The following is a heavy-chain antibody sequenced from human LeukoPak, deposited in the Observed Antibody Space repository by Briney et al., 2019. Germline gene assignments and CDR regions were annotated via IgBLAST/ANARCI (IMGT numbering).Heavy chain of an antibody. J-gene: IGHJ4*02. V-gene: IGHV4-31*11. Sequence: PSETLSLTCAVSGGSISSGGYSWSRIRQHPGKGLEWIGYIYYSGSTYYNPSLKSRVTISVDTSKNQFSLKLSSVTAADTAVYYCARVARDDYVWGSYRYPSKRYYFDYWGQGTLVTVSS. CDR2: IYYSGST. CDR1: GGSISSGGYS. CDR3: ARVARDDYVWGSYRYPSKRYYFDY. D-gene: IGHD3-16*02.